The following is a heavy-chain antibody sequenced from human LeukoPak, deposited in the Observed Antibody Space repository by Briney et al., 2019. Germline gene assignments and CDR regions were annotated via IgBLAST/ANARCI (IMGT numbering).Heavy chain of an antibody. CDR3: ARASSESIAARPYWFDP. V-gene: IGHV1-69*05. CDR2: IIPIFGTA. D-gene: IGHD6-6*01. J-gene: IGHJ5*02. Sequence: SVKVSCKASGGTFSSYAISWVRQAPGQGLEWMGGIIPIFGTANYAQTFQGRVTITTDESTSTAYMELSSLRSEDTAVYYCARASSESIAARPYWFDPWGQGTLVTVSS. CDR1: GGTFSSYA.